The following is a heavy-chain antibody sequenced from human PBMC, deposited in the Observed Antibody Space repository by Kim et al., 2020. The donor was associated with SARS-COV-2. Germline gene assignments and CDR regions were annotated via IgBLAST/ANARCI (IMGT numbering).Heavy chain of an antibody. CDR1: GFTFSSYS. D-gene: IGHD4-17*01. V-gene: IGHV3-21*01. CDR3: ARDVHGDYGYDYGMDV. CDR2: ISSSSSYI. Sequence: GGSLRLSCAASGFTFSSYSMNWVRQAPGKGLEWVSSISSSSSYIYYADSVKGRFTISRDNAKNSLYLQMNSLRAEDTAVYYCARDVHGDYGYDYGMDVWGQGTTVTVSS. J-gene: IGHJ6*02.